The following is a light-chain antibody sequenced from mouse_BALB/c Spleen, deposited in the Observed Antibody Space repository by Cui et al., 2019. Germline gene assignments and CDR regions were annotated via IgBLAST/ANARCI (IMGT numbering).Light chain of an antibody. V-gene: IGKV4-80*01. CDR2: S. CDR1: SSVSY. J-gene: IGKJ1*01. Sequence: QIVLTQSPAIMSASLGEEITLTCSASSSVSYMHWYQQKSGTSPKLLICSTSRFSGSGSGTFYSLTISSVEAEDAADYYCHQWSSYPWTFGGGTKLEIK. CDR3: HQWSSYPWT.